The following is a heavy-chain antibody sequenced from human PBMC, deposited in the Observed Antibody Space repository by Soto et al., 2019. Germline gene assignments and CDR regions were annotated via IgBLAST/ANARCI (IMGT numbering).Heavy chain of an antibody. J-gene: IGHJ4*02. D-gene: IGHD2-2*02. V-gene: IGHV4-59*08. CDR2: IYYTGST. CDR1: GGSINSYY. Sequence: SETLSLTCTVSGGSINSYYWSWIQQPPGKGLEWIGQIYYTGSTDYNPSLKSRVTISVDRSKNQFSLTLSSVTAADTAVYSGTTYPRLDSWGEGTLVTV. CDR3: TTYPRLDS.